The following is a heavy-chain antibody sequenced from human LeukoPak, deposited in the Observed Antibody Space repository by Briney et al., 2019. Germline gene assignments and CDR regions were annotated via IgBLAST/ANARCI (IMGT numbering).Heavy chain of an antibody. CDR2: ISYDGSNK. J-gene: IGHJ5*02. CDR1: GFTLSSYA. Sequence: PGGSLRLSCAASGFTLSSYAMHWVRQAPGKGLEWVAVISYDGSNKYYADSVKGRFTISRDNSKNTLYLQMNSLRAEDTAVYYCARDKDRNWFDPWGQGTLVTVSS. D-gene: IGHD2-15*01. V-gene: IGHV3-30-3*01. CDR3: ARDKDRNWFDP.